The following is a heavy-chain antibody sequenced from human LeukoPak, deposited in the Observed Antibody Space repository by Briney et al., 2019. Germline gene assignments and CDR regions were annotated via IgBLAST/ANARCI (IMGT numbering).Heavy chain of an antibody. CDR1: GFAFNSYE. J-gene: IGHJ4*02. CDR2: ISSSGSIK. V-gene: IGHV3-48*03. Sequence: AGGSLRLSCIASGFAFNSYEMNWVRQAPGKGLEWVSYISSSGSIKHYADSVKGRFTISRDNAKNSLYLQMNSVRAEDTAVYYCAKARYTSGWETLDYWGQGTLVTVSS. CDR3: AKARYTSGWETLDY. D-gene: IGHD6-19*01.